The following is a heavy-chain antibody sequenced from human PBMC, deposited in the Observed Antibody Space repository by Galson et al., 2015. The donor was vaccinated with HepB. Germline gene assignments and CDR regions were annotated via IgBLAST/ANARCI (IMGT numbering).Heavy chain of an antibody. CDR1: GGSISSYY. D-gene: IGHD5-24*01. Sequence: ETLSLTCTVSGGSISSYYWSWIRQPPGKGLEWIGYIYYSGSTNYNPSLKSRVTISVDTSKNQFSLKLSSVTAADTAVYYCARDQEMSGSIYWYFDLWGRGTLVTVSS. CDR3: ARDQEMSGSIYWYFDL. J-gene: IGHJ2*01. CDR2: IYYSGST. V-gene: IGHV4-59*01.